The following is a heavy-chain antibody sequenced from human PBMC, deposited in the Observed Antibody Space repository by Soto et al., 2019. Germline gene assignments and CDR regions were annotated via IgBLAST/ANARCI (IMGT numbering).Heavy chain of an antibody. CDR3: SREASDFWSGKPQYYMDV. CDR2: IRSKGNNYAT. CDR1: GFTFSGSA. Sequence: EVQLVESGGGLVQPGGSLKLSCAASGFTFSGSAMHWVRQASGKGLEWVGHIRSKGNNYATVYGASLKGRFTISRDDAKNTAYLQMNSLNTEDTAVYYCSREASDFWSGKPQYYMDVWGKGTTVTVSS. J-gene: IGHJ6*03. V-gene: IGHV3-73*01. D-gene: IGHD3-3*01.